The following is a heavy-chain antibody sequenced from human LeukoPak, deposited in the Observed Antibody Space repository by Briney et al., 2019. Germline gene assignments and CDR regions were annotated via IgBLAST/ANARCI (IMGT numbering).Heavy chain of an antibody. CDR1: GFAFKTFA. CDR2: ISYESDNK. D-gene: IGHD4-11*01. J-gene: IGHJ4*02. Sequence: GGSLTVSCTASGFAFKTFAMHWVRQAPGSGLEWVALISYESDNKYYADSVKGRFTISRDNAKNSLYLQMNSLRAEDTAVYYCARDLRLQRYFDYWGQGTLVTVSS. CDR3: ARDLRLQRYFDY. V-gene: IGHV3-30*04.